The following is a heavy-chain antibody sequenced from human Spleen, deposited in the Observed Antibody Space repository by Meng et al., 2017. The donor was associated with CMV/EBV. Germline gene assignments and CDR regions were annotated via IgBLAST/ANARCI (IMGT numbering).Heavy chain of an antibody. CDR1: W. Sequence: WMSWVRQAPGKGLEWVGRIKGKTDGGTIDYAAPVKGRFTISRDDPNNTLYLQMNSLKTEDTAVYYCMTDDLVVVPAANPPVGYGMDVWGQGTTVTVSS. J-gene: IGHJ6*02. D-gene: IGHD2-2*01. CDR3: MTDDLVVVPAANPPVGYGMDV. V-gene: IGHV3-15*01. CDR2: IKGKTDGGTI.